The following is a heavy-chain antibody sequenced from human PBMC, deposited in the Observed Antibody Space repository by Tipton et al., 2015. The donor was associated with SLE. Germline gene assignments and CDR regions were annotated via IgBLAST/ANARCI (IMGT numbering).Heavy chain of an antibody. Sequence: TLSLTCVVSGGSISSGGYSWSWIRQPPGKGLEWIGYIFHSGTTYYKPSLKTRLSMSVDKSKNQFSLNLSSVTAADTAVYYCARATNAEGVFDYWGQGTLVTVSS. CDR2: IFHSGTT. CDR3: ARATNAEGVFDY. D-gene: IGHD2-2*01. V-gene: IGHV4-30-2*01. J-gene: IGHJ4*02. CDR1: GGSISSGGYS.